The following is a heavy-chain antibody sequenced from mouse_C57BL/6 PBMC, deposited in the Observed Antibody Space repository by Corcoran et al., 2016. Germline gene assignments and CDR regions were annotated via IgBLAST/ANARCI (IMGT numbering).Heavy chain of an antibody. CDR2: INTYSGVP. D-gene: IGHD1-1*01. V-gene: IGHV9-3*01. J-gene: IGHJ1*03. CDR3: VSGSSTRYFDV. CDR1: GYTFTTYG. Sequence: QIQLVQSGPELKKPGETVKISCKASGYTFTTYGMSWVKQAPGKGLKWMGWINTYSGVPTYADDFKGRFAFSLETSASTAYLQINNLKNEDTATYFCVSGSSTRYFDVWGTGTTVTVSS.